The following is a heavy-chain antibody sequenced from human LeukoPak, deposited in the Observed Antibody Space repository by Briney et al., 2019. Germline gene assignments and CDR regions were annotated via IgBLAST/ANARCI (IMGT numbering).Heavy chain of an antibody. J-gene: IGHJ2*01. D-gene: IGHD6-19*01. CDR2: IYYSGST. Sequence: SETLSLTCTVSGGSISSYYWSWIRQPAGKGLEWIGYIYYSGSTNYNPSLKSRVTISVDTSKNQFSLKLSSVTAADTAVYYCARHAAVAGGRPAGNFDLWGRGTLVTVSS. CDR3: ARHAAVAGGRPAGNFDL. CDR1: GGSISSYY. V-gene: IGHV4-59*08.